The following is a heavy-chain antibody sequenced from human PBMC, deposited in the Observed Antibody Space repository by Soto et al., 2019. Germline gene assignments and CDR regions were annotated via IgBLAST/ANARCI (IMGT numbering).Heavy chain of an antibody. CDR1: GGTFSTYS. CDR2: IIPMLGIA. D-gene: IGHD2-21*01. CDR3: TIGSWSGEVFDI. Sequence: QVQLVQSGAEVKKPGSLVKVSCKDSGGTFSTYSMFWVRQAPGQGLEWMGRIIPMLGIANHAQRFQDRVTITADKSTATAHMELSSLRSEDTALYYCTIGSWSGEVFDIWGQGTMVTVSS. J-gene: IGHJ3*02. V-gene: IGHV1-69*02.